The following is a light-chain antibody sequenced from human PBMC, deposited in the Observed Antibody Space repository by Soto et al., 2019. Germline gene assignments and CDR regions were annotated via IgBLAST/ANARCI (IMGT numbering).Light chain of an antibody. CDR1: QSVSSN. CDR3: QQYDRSPYT. J-gene: IGKJ2*01. Sequence: EIVMTQSPATLSVSPGERATLSCRASQSVSSNLAWYQQKPGQAPRLLIYGASSRATGIPDRFSGSGSGTDFTLTISRLEPEDFAVYYCQQYDRSPYTFGQGTKVDIK. V-gene: IGKV3-20*01. CDR2: GAS.